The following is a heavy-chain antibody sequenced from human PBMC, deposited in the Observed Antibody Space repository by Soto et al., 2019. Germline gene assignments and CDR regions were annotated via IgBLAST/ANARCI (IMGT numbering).Heavy chain of an antibody. CDR2: IKEDGSEE. CDR3: VREDIVVINGMDV. V-gene: IGHV3-7*03. CDR1: VLTFNSYW. J-gene: IGHJ6*02. Sequence: PGWSLRLSCASSVLTFNSYWMSWVRQAPGKGLEWVANIKEDGSEENYVDSLKGRFTISRDNAKNSLYLQMNSLRAEDTAIYYCVREDIVVINGMDVWGQGTTVTVSS. D-gene: IGHD2-15*01.